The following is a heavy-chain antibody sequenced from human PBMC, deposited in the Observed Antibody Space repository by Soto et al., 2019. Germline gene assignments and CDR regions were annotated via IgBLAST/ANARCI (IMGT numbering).Heavy chain of an antibody. Sequence: GGSLRLSCAASGFIFSAYTMNWVRQAPGKGLEWLSSISDDSSYIDYADSLRGRFTVSRDNARNSLYLQIDSLGVEDTAVYYRATPYYFNHWGPGTLVTVSS. V-gene: IGHV3-21*06. J-gene: IGHJ1*01. CDR2: ISDDSSYI. CDR1: GFIFSAYT. CDR3: ATPYYFNH. D-gene: IGHD3-16*01.